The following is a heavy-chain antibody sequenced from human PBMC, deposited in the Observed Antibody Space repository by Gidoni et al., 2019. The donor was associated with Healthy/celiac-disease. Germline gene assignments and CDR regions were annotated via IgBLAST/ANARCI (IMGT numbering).Heavy chain of an antibody. J-gene: IGHJ6*03. CDR3: ARGSTSSYMDV. V-gene: IGHV3-33*01. Sequence: QVQLVESGGGVVQPGRSLRLSCAASGFTFSSYGMHWVRQAPGKGLEWVAVIWYDGSNKYYADSVKGRFTISRDNSKNTLYLQMNSLRAEDTAVYYCARGSTSSYMDVWGKGTTVTVSS. D-gene: IGHD2-2*01. CDR2: IWYDGSNK. CDR1: GFTFSSYG.